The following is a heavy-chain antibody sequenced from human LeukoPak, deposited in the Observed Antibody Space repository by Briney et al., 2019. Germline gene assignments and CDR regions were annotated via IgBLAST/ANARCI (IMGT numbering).Heavy chain of an antibody. CDR2: IYYSGST. Sequence: SXTLSLTCTVSGGSISSSSYYWGWIRQPPGKGLEWIVSIYYSGSTYYNPSLKSRVTISVDTSKNPFSLKLSSVTAADTAVYYCARHVRGHDYGDYHFDYWGQGTLVTVSS. J-gene: IGHJ4*02. V-gene: IGHV4-39*01. CDR1: GGSISSSSYY. D-gene: IGHD4-17*01. CDR3: ARHVRGHDYGDYHFDY.